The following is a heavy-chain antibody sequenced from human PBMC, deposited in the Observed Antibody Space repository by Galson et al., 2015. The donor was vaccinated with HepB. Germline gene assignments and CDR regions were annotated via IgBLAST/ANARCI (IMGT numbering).Heavy chain of an antibody. J-gene: IGHJ4*02. CDR3: ARWRVVIATNPYYFDY. CDR2: IYYSGST. V-gene: IGHV4-39*07. CDR1: GGSISSSSYY. D-gene: IGHD2-21*01. Sequence: ETLSLTCTVSGGSISSSSYYWGWIRQPPGKGLEWIGSIYYSGSTYYNPSLKSRVTISVDTSKNQFSLKLSSVTAADTAVYYCARWRVVIATNPYYFDYWGQGTLVTVSS.